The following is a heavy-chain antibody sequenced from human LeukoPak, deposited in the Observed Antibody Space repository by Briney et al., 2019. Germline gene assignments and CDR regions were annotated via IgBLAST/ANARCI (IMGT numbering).Heavy chain of an antibody. Sequence: ASVKVSCKASGYTFTSYAMHWVRQAPGQRLEWMGWINAGNGNTKYSQKFQGRVTITRDTSASTAYMELRSLRSDDTAVYYCALVVPAAPFDYWGQGTLVTVSS. CDR3: ALVVPAAPFDY. CDR1: GYTFTSYA. CDR2: INAGNGNT. V-gene: IGHV1-3*01. J-gene: IGHJ4*02. D-gene: IGHD2-2*01.